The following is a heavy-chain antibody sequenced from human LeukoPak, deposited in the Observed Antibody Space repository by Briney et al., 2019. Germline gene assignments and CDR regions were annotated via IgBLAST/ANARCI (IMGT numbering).Heavy chain of an antibody. J-gene: IGHJ4*02. CDR1: VYSFTDYY. V-gene: IGHV1-69-2*01. CDR2: VDPEDGET. CDR3: ARSITMVRGVIIHPLGY. D-gene: IGHD3-10*01. Sequence: ASVTVSFTVSVYSFTDYYMHWVHQAPGQGLEWMVLVDPEDGETIYAEKFQGRVTITADTSTDTAYMELSSLRSEDTAVYYCARSITMVRGVIIHPLGYWGQGTLVTVSS.